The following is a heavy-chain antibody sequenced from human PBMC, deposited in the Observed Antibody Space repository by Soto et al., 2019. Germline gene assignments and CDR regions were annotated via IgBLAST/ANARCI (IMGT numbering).Heavy chain of an antibody. Sequence: PSEALALTSAVSGVFISSGNYWGWIRKPPGKGLEWIGSIFHGGNTYYNPSLKSRVTISVDMSKNQFSLKLNSVTAADTAVYYCARARSYDAFDVWGQGKVV. J-gene: IGHJ3*01. CDR1: GVFISSGNY. CDR2: IFHGGNT. V-gene: IGHV4-38-2*01. CDR3: ARARSYDAFDV. D-gene: IGHD4-17*01.